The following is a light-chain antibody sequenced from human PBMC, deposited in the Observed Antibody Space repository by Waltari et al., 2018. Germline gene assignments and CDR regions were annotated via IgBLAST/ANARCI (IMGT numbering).Light chain of an antibody. CDR2: RDN. CDR1: LSHTGNNF. V-gene: IGLV1-47*01. Sequence: QPVLTQPPSASGTPGQRVPMSCSGRLSHTGNNFVNWYQQLPGTTPKLLIYRDNQRPSGVPDRFSGSKSGTSASLVISGLRSEDEAVYYCATWDDSLNILFGGGTNLTVL. J-gene: IGLJ2*01. CDR3: ATWDDSLNIL.